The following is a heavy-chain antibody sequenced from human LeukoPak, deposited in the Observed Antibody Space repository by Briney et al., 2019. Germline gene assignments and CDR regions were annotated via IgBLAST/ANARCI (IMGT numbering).Heavy chain of an antibody. CDR2: IKSNSDGGTT. V-gene: IGHV3-15*01. CDR3: TSEAQYYYDRSGYSSSDY. CDR1: GITFINAW. J-gene: IGHJ4*02. Sequence: GGSLRLSCAASGITFINAWMSWVRQAPGKGLEWVGRIKSNSDGGTTDYAAPVKGRFTISRDDSKNTLYLQMNSLKTEDTAVYYCTSEAQYYYDRSGYSSSDYWGQGALVTVSS. D-gene: IGHD3-22*01.